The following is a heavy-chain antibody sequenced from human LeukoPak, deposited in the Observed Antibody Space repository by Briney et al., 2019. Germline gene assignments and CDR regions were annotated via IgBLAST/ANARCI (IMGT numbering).Heavy chain of an antibody. CDR3: ARLLEYSSF. CDR1: GYSISSGYY. Sequence: SETLSLTCTVSGYSISSGYYWGWIRQPPGKGLEWIGSIYYSGSTYYNPSLKSRVTISVDTSKNQFSLKLSSVTAADTAVYYCARLLEYSSFWGQGTLVTVSS. D-gene: IGHD6-6*01. V-gene: IGHV4-38-2*02. J-gene: IGHJ4*02. CDR2: IYYSGST.